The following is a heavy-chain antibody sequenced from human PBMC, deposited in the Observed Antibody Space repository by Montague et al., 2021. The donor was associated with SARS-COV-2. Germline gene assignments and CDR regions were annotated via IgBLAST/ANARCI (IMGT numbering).Heavy chain of an antibody. Sequence: SLRLSCAASGFTFSTYAMSWVRQAPGKGLEWVSVIYGDGRGTYYAESVKGRSTISRDNSKSTLYLQMNSLRADGAAVYYCAKHTVYDLAELLSPLDHWGQGTLVTVSS. D-gene: IGHD3-10*01. CDR1: GFTFSTYA. V-gene: IGHV3-23*03. CDR2: IYGDGRGT. CDR3: AKHTVYDLAELLSPLDH. J-gene: IGHJ4*02.